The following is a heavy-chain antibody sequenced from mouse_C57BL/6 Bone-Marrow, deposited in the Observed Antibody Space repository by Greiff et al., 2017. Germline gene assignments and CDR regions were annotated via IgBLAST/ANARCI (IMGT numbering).Heavy chain of an antibody. V-gene: IGHV1-80*01. CDR1: GSAFSSYW. CDR3: ATHYYGSREYFDY. CDR2: IYPGDGDT. D-gene: IGHD1-1*01. J-gene: IGHJ2*01. Sequence: VQLQQSGAELVKPGASVKISCKASGSAFSSYWMNWVKQRPGKGLEWIGQIYPGDGDTNYNGKFKGKATLTADKSSSTAYMQLSSLTSEDSAVYFCATHYYGSREYFDYWGQGTTLTVSA.